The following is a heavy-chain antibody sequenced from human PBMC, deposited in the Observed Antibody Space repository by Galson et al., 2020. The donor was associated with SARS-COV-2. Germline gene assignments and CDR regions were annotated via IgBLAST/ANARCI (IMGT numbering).Heavy chain of an antibody. D-gene: IGHD3-10*01. Sequence: GGSLRLSCVSSGFSFSSYSMHWVRHVPGKGLEWVAVISQDGTTKNYADSVKGRITISRVNSENTLYLQMTSLKTEDTALYYCAGDLYGSGTYDQVGYFDYWGQGTQVTVSS. CDR2: ISQDGTTK. J-gene: IGHJ4*02. V-gene: IGHV3-30-3*01. CDR1: GFSFSSYS. CDR3: AGDLYGSGTYDQVGYFDY.